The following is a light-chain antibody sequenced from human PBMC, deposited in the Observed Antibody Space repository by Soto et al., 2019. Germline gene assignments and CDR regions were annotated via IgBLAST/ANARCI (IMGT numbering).Light chain of an antibody. V-gene: IGKV3D-15*01. CDR3: QQHNQWPIT. Sequence: IVMTQSPPTLSVSPGEAASLSCRASQSAGNFLAWYQQKPGQAPRLLIYYISTRATGIPARFSGSGSGTEFTLTINSLQYDDSAVYYCQQHNQWPITFGQGTPMQIK. CDR2: YIS. CDR1: QSAGNF. J-gene: IGKJ5*01.